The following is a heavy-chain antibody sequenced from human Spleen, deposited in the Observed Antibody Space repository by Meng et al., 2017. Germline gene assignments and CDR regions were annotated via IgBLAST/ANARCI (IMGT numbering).Heavy chain of an antibody. CDR1: GYTFTSHY. CDR3: ARDEDISAGGKRFGDY. D-gene: IGHD6-13*01. CDR2: IYPSGAGT. J-gene: IGHJ4*02. V-gene: IGHV1-46*01. Sequence: ASVKVSCKASGYTFTSHYMHWVRQAPGQGLEWMGIIYPSGAGTSYAQKFQGRVTMTGDTSISTAYMELSGLRSDDTAMYYCARDEDISAGGKRFGDYWGQGTLVTVSS.